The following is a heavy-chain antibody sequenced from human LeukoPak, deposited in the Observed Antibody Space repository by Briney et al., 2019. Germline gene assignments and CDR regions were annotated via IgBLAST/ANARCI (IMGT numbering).Heavy chain of an antibody. J-gene: IGHJ4*02. D-gene: IGHD2-21*01. CDR1: GVSINSYY. CDR3: ARHAFASPFDI. Sequence: SETLSLICTVSGVSINSYYWSWIRQPPGKGLEWIGYIYHTGDFNYSPSLKSRVTISLDTSKNQFSLNLNSVTAADTAVYYCARHAFASPFDIWGQGAVVTVSS. CDR2: IYHTGDF. V-gene: IGHV4-59*08.